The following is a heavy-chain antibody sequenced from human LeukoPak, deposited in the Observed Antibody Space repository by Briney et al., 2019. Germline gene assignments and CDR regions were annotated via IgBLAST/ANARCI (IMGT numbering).Heavy chain of an antibody. J-gene: IGHJ4*02. CDR3: ARGGRRITMVRGVMGCDY. CDR1: GYTFTGYY. Sequence: ASVKVSCKTSGYTFTGYYMHWVRQAPGQGLEWMGWINPNSGGTNYAQKFQGRVTMTRDTSISTAYMELSRLRSDDTAVYYCARGGRRITMVRGVMGCDYWGQGTLVTVSS. V-gene: IGHV1-2*02. D-gene: IGHD3-10*01. CDR2: INPNSGGT.